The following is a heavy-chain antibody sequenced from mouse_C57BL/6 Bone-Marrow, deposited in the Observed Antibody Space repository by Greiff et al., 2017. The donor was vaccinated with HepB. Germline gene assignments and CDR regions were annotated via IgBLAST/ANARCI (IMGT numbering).Heavy chain of an antibody. D-gene: IGHD2-4*01. CDR2: IYPRDGST. J-gene: IGHJ3*01. V-gene: IGHV1-85*01. Sequence: VKLQQSGPELVKPGASVKLSCKASGYTFTSYDINWVKQRPGQGLEWIGWIYPRDGSTKYNEKFKGKATLTVDTSSSTAYMELHSLTSEDSAVYFCARDYDYDGAWFAYWGQGTLVTVSA. CDR3: ARDYDYDGAWFAY. CDR1: GYTFTSYD.